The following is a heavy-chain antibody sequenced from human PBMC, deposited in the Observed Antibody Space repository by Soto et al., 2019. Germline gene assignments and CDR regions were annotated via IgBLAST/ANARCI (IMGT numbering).Heavy chain of an antibody. V-gene: IGHV4-4*02. CDR1: GGSISSSNW. CDR2: IYHSGST. J-gene: IGHJ3*02. CDR3: ARDRRIPFCSGGSCYYHDAFDI. Sequence: QVQLQESGPGLVKPSGTLSLTCAVSGGSISSSNWWSWVRQPPGKGLEWIGEIYHSGSTNYNPSLKSRVTISVDKSKNQFSLKLSSVTAADTAVYYCARDRRIPFCSGGSCYYHDAFDIWGQGTMVTVSS. D-gene: IGHD2-15*01.